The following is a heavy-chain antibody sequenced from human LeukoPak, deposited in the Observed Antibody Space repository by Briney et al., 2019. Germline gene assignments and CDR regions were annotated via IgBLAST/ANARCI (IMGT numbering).Heavy chain of an antibody. D-gene: IGHD3-22*01. CDR3: ARDPSGYFNY. V-gene: IGHV4-61*01. Sequence: SETLSLTCTVSGGSVSSGSYYWSWNRQPPGQGLEWIGNIYDSGSTNYNPSLKSRVTISVDTSKNQFSLKLSSVTAADTAVYYCARDPSGYFNYWGQGTLVTVSS. J-gene: IGHJ4*02. CDR2: IYDSGST. CDR1: GGSVSSGSYY.